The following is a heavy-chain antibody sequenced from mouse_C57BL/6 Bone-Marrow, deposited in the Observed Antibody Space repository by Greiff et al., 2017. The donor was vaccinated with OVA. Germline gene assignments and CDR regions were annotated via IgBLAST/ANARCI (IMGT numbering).Heavy chain of an antibody. D-gene: IGHD4-1*01. CDR2: ISYSGST. CDR3: ARYKDLGGYYLDY. Sequence: EVQLQESGPGLAKPSQTLSLTCSVTGYSITSDYWNWIRQFPGNKLEYMGYISYSGSTYYNPALKSRISITRDTSKNQYYLQLNSVTTEDTATYYGARYKDLGGYYLDYWGQGTTLTVSS. J-gene: IGHJ2*01. CDR1: GYSITSDY. V-gene: IGHV3-8*01.